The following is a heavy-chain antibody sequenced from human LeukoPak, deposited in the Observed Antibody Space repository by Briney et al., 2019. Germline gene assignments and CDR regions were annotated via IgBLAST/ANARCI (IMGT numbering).Heavy chain of an antibody. D-gene: IGHD5-18*01. CDR3: ARADTAMVTGLDY. CDR2: INPNSGGT. J-gene: IGHJ4*02. V-gene: IGHV1-2*02. Sequence: ASVKVSCKASGYTFTGYYMHWVRQAPGQGLEWMGWINPNSGGTNYAQKCQGRATMTRDTSISTAYMELSRLRSDDTAVYYCARADTAMVTGLDYWGQGTLVTVSS. CDR1: GYTFTGYY.